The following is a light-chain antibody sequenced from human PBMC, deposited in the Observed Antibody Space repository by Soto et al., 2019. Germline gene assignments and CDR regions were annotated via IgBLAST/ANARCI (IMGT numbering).Light chain of an antibody. Sequence: EIVLTQSPGTLSLSPGERATLSCRASQSVSTNSLAWYQQRPGQAPRPLIYGASSRATGTPDRFSGSGSGTDFTLTISRLEPEDFAVYYCQYYGTSPSTFGRGTKVDIK. CDR3: QYYGTSPST. CDR1: QSVSTNS. CDR2: GAS. J-gene: IGKJ1*01. V-gene: IGKV3-20*01.